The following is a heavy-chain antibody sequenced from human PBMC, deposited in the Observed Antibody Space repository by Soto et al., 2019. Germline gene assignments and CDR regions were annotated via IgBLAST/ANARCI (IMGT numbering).Heavy chain of an antibody. D-gene: IGHD6-6*01. CDR1: GFTFDDYT. Sequence: GGSLRLSCAASGFTFDDYTMHWVRQAPGKGLEWVSPISWDGGSTYYADSVKGRFTISRDNSKNSLYLQMNSLRTEDTALYYCAKDIVYSSSSGGMDVWGQGTTVTVSS. CDR2: ISWDGGST. CDR3: AKDIVYSSSSGGMDV. J-gene: IGHJ6*02. V-gene: IGHV3-43*01.